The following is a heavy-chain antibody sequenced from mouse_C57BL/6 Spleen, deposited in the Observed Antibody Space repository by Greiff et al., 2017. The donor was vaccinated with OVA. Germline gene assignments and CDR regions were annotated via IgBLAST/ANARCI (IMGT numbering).Heavy chain of an antibody. J-gene: IGHJ2*01. CDR1: GFTFSSYA. CDR2: ISDGGSYT. CDR3: ARDRAVVATDYFDY. Sequence: EVKLVESGGGLVKPGGSLKLSCAASGFTFSSYAMSWVRQTPEKRLEWVATISDGGSYTYYPDNVKGRFTISRDNAKNNRYLQMSHLKSEDTAMYYCARDRAVVATDYFDYWGQGTTLTVSS. D-gene: IGHD1-1*01. V-gene: IGHV5-4*01.